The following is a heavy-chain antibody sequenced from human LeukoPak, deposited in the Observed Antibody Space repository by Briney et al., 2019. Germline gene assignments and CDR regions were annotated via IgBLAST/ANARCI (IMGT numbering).Heavy chain of an antibody. J-gene: IGHJ4*02. CDR1: GFTFSSHV. CDR2: ISYDGSNR. Sequence: GGSLRLSCAASGFTFSSHVMSWVRQAPGKGLEWVAVISYDGSNRYYADSVKGRFTISRDNSKNTLYLQMNSLRVEDTAVYYCAKALTITVAGTFDYWGQGTLVTVSS. CDR3: AKALTITVAGTFDY. D-gene: IGHD6-19*01. V-gene: IGHV3-30*18.